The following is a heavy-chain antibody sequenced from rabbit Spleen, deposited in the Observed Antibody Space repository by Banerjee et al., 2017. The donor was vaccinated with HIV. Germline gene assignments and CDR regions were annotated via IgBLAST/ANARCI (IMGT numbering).Heavy chain of an antibody. D-gene: IGHD6-1*01. V-gene: IGHV1S45*01. J-gene: IGHJ4*01. CDR2: IRGADGST. CDR1: GFTISSSYW. CDR3: ARGYNSHGDGYNL. Sequence: QEQLEESGGGLVKPGGTLTLTCTASGFTISSSYWICWVRQAPGKGPEWIACIRGADGSTYYPSWAKGRFTISKTSSTTVTLQMTSLTAADTATYFCARGYNSHGDGYNLWGPGTLVTVS.